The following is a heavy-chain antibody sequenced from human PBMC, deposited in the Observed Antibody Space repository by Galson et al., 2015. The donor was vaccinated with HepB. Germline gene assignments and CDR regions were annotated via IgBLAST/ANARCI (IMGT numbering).Heavy chain of an antibody. CDR2: IYPGDSDT. CDR3: ARLFGWELPRRYDWFDP. J-gene: IGHJ5*02. CDR1: GYSFTSYW. Sequence: QSGAEVKKPGESLKTSCKGSGYSFTSYWIGWVRQMPGKGLEWMGIIYPGDSDTRYSPSFQGQVTISADKSISTAYLQWSSLKASDTAMYYCARLFGWELPRRYDWFDPWGQGTLVAVSS. D-gene: IGHD1-26*01. V-gene: IGHV5-51*01.